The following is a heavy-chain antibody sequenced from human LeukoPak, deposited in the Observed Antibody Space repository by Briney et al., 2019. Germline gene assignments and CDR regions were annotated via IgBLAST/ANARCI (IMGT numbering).Heavy chain of an antibody. Sequence: GGSLRLSCAASGFTFSSYAMSWVRQAPGKGLDWVSAISGSGGSTYYTDSVKGRFTISRDNSKNTLWLQMNSLRAEDTAVYYCAKDGFLLWRGAFDIWGQGTMVTVSS. CDR2: ISGSGGST. J-gene: IGHJ3*02. V-gene: IGHV3-23*01. CDR1: GFTFSSYA. D-gene: IGHD2-21*01. CDR3: AKDGFLLWRGAFDI.